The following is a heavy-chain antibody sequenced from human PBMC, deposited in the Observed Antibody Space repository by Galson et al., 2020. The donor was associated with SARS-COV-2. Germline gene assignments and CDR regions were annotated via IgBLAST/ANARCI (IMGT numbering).Heavy chain of an antibody. CDR2: IKSKTDGGTT. J-gene: IGHJ1*01. Sequence: GESLKISCAASGFTFSNAWMSWVRQAPGKGLEWVGRIKSKTDGGTTDYAAPVKGRFTISRDDSKNTLYLQMNSLKTEDTAVYYCTTDVVLWFGELFGGDWGQGTLVTVSS. D-gene: IGHD3-10*01. V-gene: IGHV3-15*01. CDR3: TTDVVLWFGELFGGD. CDR1: GFTFSNAW.